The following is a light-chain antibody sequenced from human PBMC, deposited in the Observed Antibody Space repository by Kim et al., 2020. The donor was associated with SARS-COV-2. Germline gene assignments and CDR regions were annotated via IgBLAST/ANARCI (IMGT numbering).Light chain of an antibody. J-gene: IGLJ1*01. CDR1: SSNIGAGYD. Sequence: QPPSVSGAPGQRVTISCTGSSSNIGAGYDVHWYQQLPGTAPKLLIYGNSNRPSGVPDRFSGSKSGTSASLAITGLQAEDEADYYCQSYDSSLSGHV. CDR2: GNS. V-gene: IGLV1-40*01. CDR3: QSYDSSLSGHV.